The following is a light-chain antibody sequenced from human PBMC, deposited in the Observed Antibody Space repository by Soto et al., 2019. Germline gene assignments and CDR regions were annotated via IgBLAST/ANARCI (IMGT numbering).Light chain of an antibody. Sequence: DIQMTQSPSTLSASVGDRATITCRASQSTNTWLAWYQQRPGKTPKLLISEASKLESGVPSRFSGSGSGTELSLTITTLQPDEFATYYCQQYNTYPYSFGNGTKVYIK. CDR2: EAS. V-gene: IGKV1-5*03. CDR1: QSTNTW. CDR3: QQYNTYPYS. J-gene: IGKJ1*01.